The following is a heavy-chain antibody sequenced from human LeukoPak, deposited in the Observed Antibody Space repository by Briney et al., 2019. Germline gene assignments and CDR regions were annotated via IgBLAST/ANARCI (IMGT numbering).Heavy chain of an antibody. D-gene: IGHD3-10*01. CDR2: IKHDGSEK. CDR1: GFTFSYYW. J-gene: IGHJ4*02. V-gene: IGHV3-7*01. Sequence: GGSLRLSCAVSGFTFSYYWMSGVGQAPGRGVEWVVSIKHDGSEKYYVDSVKGRFTISRDNAKNSLFLQMNSLRAEDTAVYYCARGHGCDYWGQGTLVTVSS. CDR3: ARGHGCDY.